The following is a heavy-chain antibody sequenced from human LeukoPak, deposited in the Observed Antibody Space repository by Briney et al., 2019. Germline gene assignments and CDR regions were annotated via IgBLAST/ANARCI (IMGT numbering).Heavy chain of an antibody. D-gene: IGHD5-12*01. CDR3: ARVSRYSGYDLGNYYFDY. J-gene: IGHJ4*02. V-gene: IGHV1-69*13. CDR2: IIPIFGTA. Sequence: SVKVSCKASGGTFSSYAISWVRQAPGQGLEWMGGIIPIFGTANYAQKFQGRVTITADESTSTAYMERSSLRSEDTAVYYCARVSRYSGYDLGNYYFDYWGQGTLVTVSS. CDR1: GGTFSSYA.